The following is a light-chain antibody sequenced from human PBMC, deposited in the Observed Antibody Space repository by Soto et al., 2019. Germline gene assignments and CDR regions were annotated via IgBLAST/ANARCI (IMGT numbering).Light chain of an antibody. Sequence: EIVLTQSPATLSLSPGERVTLSCRASQSVSSYLAWYQHKPGQAPRLLISDASNRATGIPARFSGSGSGTDFTLTISSLEPEDFAVYYCQQRSDWLFTFGPGTKVDIK. V-gene: IGKV3-11*01. J-gene: IGKJ3*01. CDR1: QSVSSY. CDR2: DAS. CDR3: QQRSDWLFT.